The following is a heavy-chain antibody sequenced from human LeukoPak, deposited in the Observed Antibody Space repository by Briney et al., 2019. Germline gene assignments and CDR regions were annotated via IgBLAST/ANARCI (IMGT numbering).Heavy chain of an antibody. D-gene: IGHD6-19*01. Sequence: ASVKVSCKASGYTFTGHYMYWARQAPGQGLEWMGCINPNSGDRNSAQKFQGRVTMTRDTSISTVYMELSRLGPDDTAVYYCAREGWDQRDTAAFDHWGQGTLVTVSS. J-gene: IGHJ4*02. CDR1: GYTFTGHY. V-gene: IGHV1-2*02. CDR2: INPNSGDR. CDR3: AREGWDQRDTAAFDH.